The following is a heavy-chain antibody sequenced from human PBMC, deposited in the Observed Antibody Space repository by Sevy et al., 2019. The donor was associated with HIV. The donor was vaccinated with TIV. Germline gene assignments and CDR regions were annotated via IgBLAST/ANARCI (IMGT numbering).Heavy chain of an antibody. V-gene: IGHV3-53*01. D-gene: IGHD3-22*01. CDR2: IYSGGSL. Sequence: GGSLRLSCEASGFTVSSNYMSWVRQAPGRGLEWVSVIYSGGSLYYADSVKGRFTISRDNFKNTLYLQMNSLRAEDTAVYYCARSQAYYYDSSGYYYTWGAFDIWGQGTMVTVSS. J-gene: IGHJ3*02. CDR3: ARSQAYYYDSSGYYYTWGAFDI. CDR1: GFTVSSNY.